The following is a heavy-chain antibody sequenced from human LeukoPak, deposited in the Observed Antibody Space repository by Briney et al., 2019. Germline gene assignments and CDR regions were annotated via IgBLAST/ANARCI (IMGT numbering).Heavy chain of an antibody. CDR3: ARGRFRVAGTYYFDY. V-gene: IGHV4-39*01. CDR1: GGSITSDTYY. CDR2: IYYTGIT. J-gene: IGHJ4*02. Sequence: SETLSLTCTVSGGSITSDTYYWGWVRQPPGKGLEWIAFIYYTGITFYTPSLKGRVTLSEDTSKNQLSLKLSSVTAADTAVYYCARGRFRVAGTYYFDYWGQGTLVTVSS. D-gene: IGHD6-19*01.